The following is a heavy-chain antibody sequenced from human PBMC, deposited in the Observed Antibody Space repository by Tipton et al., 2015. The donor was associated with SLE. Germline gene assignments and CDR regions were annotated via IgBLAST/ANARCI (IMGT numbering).Heavy chain of an antibody. Sequence: TLSLTCGISGGSLSTNDFWSWVRQLPGKGLEWIAEISHTGSTNVNSSLKSRVSISVETSKNQISLKLSSVTAADTAVYYCAREDGRTGTTFGYWGQGTLVTVSS. V-gene: IGHV4-4*02. CDR3: AREDGRTGTTFGY. J-gene: IGHJ4*02. D-gene: IGHD1-1*01. CDR1: GGSLSTNDF. CDR2: ISHTGST.